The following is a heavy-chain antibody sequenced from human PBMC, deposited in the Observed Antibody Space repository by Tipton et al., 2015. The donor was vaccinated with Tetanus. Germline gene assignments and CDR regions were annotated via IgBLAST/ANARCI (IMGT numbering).Heavy chain of an antibody. CDR3: VRDRAAAGGSDY. CDR1: GGPFYKHG. CDR2: IIPASGAT. V-gene: IGHV1-69*01. D-gene: IGHD6-25*01. J-gene: IGHJ4*02. Sequence: QLVQSGPEVEKPGSSVKVSCKSSGGPFYKHGIDWVRQAPGQGLEWMGGIIPASGATNYAHKFQGRVTMTADASTTTVHMELSNLRSDDTAVYYCVRDRAAAGGSDYWGQGTLVTV.